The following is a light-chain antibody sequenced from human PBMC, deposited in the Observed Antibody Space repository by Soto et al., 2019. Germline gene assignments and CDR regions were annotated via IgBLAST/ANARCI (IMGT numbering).Light chain of an antibody. CDR2: DAS. J-gene: IGKJ2*01. CDR1: QSVSSY. Sequence: EIVLTQSPATLSLSPGERATLSCRASQSVSSYVAWYQQKPGQAPRLLIYDASNRATGIPARFSGSGSGTAFTLTISSLEPEDFAVYYCQQRSNWHLYTFGQGTKLEIK. V-gene: IGKV3-11*01. CDR3: QQRSNWHLYT.